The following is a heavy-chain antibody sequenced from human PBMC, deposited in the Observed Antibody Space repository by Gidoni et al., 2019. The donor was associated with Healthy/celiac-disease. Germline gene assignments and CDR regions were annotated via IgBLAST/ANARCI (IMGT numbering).Heavy chain of an antibody. J-gene: IGHJ6*02. V-gene: IGHV4-4*07. CDR3: ARVGPGPRVPATSQDYYYYGMDV. CDR1: GGSISSYY. Sequence: QVQLQESCPGLVKPSETLSLTFTVSGGSISSYYWSWIRQPAGKGLEWIGRIYTSGSTNYNPSLKSRVTMSVDTSKNQFSLKLSSVTAADTAVYYCARVGPGPRVPATSQDYYYYGMDVWGQGTTVTVSS. CDR2: IYTSGST. D-gene: IGHD2-15*01.